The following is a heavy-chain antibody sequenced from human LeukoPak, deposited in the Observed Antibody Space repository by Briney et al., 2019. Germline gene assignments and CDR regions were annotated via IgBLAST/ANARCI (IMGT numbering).Heavy chain of an antibody. J-gene: IGHJ4*02. Sequence: ASVKVSCKASGYTLTDYYMHWVRQAPGQGLEWMGWINPITGSTNYAQNFQGRVTMTRDTSISTAYMELSRLRSDDTAVYYCARGHFPGKDYWGQGTLVTVSS. CDR2: INPITGST. D-gene: IGHD1-14*01. V-gene: IGHV1-2*02. CDR3: ARGHFPGKDY. CDR1: GYTLTDYY.